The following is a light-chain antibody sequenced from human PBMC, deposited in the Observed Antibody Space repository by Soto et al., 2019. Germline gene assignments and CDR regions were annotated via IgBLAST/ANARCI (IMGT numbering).Light chain of an antibody. V-gene: IGKV2-28*01. CDR2: LGS. CDR1: QSLLHSNGYNY. J-gene: IGKJ1*01. Sequence: DIVMTQSPLSLPVTPGEPASISCRSSQSLLHSNGYNYLDWYLQKPGQSPQLLIYLGSNRASGVPDRFSGSGSGTDFTLKISRVEAEDVGVYYCMQALHTSATFGQGTKVEIK. CDR3: MQALHTSAT.